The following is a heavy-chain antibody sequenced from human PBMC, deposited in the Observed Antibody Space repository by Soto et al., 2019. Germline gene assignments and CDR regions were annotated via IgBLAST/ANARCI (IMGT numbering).Heavy chain of an antibody. V-gene: IGHV4-59*01. CDR2: INYVGRTS. CDR3: ARFRRNYFDY. CDR1: GVSMSGFY. Sequence: SETLSLTCTVSGVSMSGFYWSWIRQTPGKGLEWIGYINYVGRTSYYSPSLQSRVTISLDSSKNQFSLILSSVTAADTAVYFCARFRRNYFDYWGQGTQVTVS. J-gene: IGHJ4*02. D-gene: IGHD3-10*01.